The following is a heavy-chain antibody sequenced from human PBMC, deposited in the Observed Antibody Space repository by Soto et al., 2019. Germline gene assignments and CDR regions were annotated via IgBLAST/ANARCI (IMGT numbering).Heavy chain of an antibody. V-gene: IGHV1-69*06. CDR2: INPIFGTA. CDR3: ASVSTASSSYGTAV. J-gene: IGHJ6*01. Sequence: GASVKVSCKASGGTFSSYAISWVRQAPGQGLEWVGVINPIFGTANYAQKFQGRVTITADKSTSTAYMELSSLRSEDTAVYYCASVSTASSSYGTAVWTQGTTVTVSS. D-gene: IGHD6-6*01. CDR1: GGTFSSYA.